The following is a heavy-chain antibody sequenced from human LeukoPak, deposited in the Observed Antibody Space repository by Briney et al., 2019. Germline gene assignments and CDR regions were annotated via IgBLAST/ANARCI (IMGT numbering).Heavy chain of an antibody. CDR2: IYYSGST. Sequence: SETLSLTCTVSGGSISSGDYYWSWIRQPPGTGLEWIGYIYYSGSTNYNPSLKSRVTISVDTSKNQFSLKLRSVTAADTAVYYCARGGGWYAFDYWGQGTLVTVSS. D-gene: IGHD6-19*01. CDR3: ARGGGWYAFDY. CDR1: GGSISSGDYY. V-gene: IGHV4-61*08. J-gene: IGHJ4*02.